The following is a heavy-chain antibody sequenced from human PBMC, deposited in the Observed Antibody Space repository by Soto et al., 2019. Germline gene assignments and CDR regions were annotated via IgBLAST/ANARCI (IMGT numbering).Heavy chain of an antibody. Sequence: SETLSLTCSVSGAALNSGNYYWSWIRQVPGKGLEWIGHIYVTGAVDYNPSLRDRITISQDTSERRFSLNLRLVTAADKAVYYCASLRIATNNYKWFDPWGQGTLVTV. V-gene: IGHV4-31*03. D-gene: IGHD2-21*01. CDR3: ASLRIATNNYKWFDP. J-gene: IGHJ5*02. CDR1: GAALNSGNYY. CDR2: IYVTGAV.